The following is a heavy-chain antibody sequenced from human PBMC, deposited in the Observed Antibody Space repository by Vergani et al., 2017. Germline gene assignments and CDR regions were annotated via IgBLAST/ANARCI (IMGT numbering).Heavy chain of an antibody. CDR1: GYTFTGFY. CDR3: ARDLVAARRTVYYFDY. D-gene: IGHD6-25*01. J-gene: IGHJ4*02. V-gene: IGHV1-2*06. CDR2: INPNSGGK. Sequence: QVQLVQSGAEVKKPGASVKVSCKASGYTFTGFYMHWVRPAPGQGLGGMGRINPNSGGKNYAQKFQGRGTKTRDTSISTAYMELSRLRSDDTAVDYCARDLVAARRTVYYFDYWGQGTLVTVSS.